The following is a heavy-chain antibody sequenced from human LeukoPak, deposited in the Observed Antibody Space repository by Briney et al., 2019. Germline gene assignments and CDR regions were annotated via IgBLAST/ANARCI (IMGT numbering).Heavy chain of an antibody. D-gene: IGHD3-10*01. CDR2: MNPNSGNT. CDR3: ARGVTMIRGIIVGWFDP. V-gene: IGHV1-8*01. J-gene: IGHJ5*02. Sequence: ASVKVSCKASGYTFTSYDIIWVRQATRQGLEWMGWMNPNSGNTGFAQKFQGRVTMTTNTSISTAYMELSSLRSEDTAVYYCARGVTMIRGIIVGWFDPWGQGTLVTVSS. CDR1: GYTFTSYD.